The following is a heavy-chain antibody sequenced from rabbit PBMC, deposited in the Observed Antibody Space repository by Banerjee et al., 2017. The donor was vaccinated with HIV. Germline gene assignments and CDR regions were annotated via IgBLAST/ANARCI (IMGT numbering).Heavy chain of an antibody. V-gene: IGHV1S45*01. CDR3: ARFIASFAGYGYANL. CDR2: INTISGDT. Sequence: QEQLEESGGGLVQPEGSLTLTCTASGFSFSSSHYMCWVRQAPGKGLEWIACINTISGDTVYATWAKGRFTISKASWTTVTLQMTSLTAADTASYFCARFIASFAGYGYANLWGPGTLVTVS. D-gene: IGHD6-1*01. CDR1: GFSFSSSHY. J-gene: IGHJ4*01.